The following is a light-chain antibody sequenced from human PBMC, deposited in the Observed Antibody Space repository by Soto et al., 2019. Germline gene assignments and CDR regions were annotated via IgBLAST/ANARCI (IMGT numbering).Light chain of an antibody. J-gene: IGKJ1*01. CDR1: QSVTNSQ. CDR3: QQWARSPRT. CDR2: GAS. Sequence: EIVLTQSPGTLSLPPGERATLFCRASQSVTNSQLAWYQQKPGQAPRLLIFGASSRATGIPDRFSGSGSGTDFTLTIARLEPEDFAVYYCQQWARSPRTFGRGTKVDIK. V-gene: IGKV3-20*01.